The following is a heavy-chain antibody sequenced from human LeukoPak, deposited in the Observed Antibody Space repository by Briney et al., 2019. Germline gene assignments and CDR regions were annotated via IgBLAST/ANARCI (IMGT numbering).Heavy chain of an antibody. CDR2: IYHSGST. D-gene: IGHD6-19*01. J-gene: IGHJ4*02. CDR1: GGSISSSSYY. V-gene: IGHV4-39*01. CDR3: ARHLYSSGWVSYFDY. Sequence: NPSQTLSLTCTVSGGSISSSSYYWGWIRQPPGKGLEWIGDIYHSGSTYQNPSLKSRATISVDTSKSQFSMKLSSVTAADTAVYYCARHLYSSGWVSYFDYWGQGTLVTVSS.